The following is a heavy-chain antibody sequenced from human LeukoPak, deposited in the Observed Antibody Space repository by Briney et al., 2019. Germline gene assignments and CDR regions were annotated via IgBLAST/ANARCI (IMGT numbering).Heavy chain of an antibody. Sequence: PGRSLRLSCAASGFTFDDYAMHWVRQAPGKGLEWVSGISWNSGSIGYADSVKGRFTISRDNAKNSLYLQMNSLRAEDTALYYCAKDSSSADIDSEAFDIWGQGTMVTVSS. CDR1: GFTFDDYA. V-gene: IGHV3-9*01. J-gene: IGHJ3*02. D-gene: IGHD5-12*01. CDR3: AKDSSSADIDSEAFDI. CDR2: ISWNSGSI.